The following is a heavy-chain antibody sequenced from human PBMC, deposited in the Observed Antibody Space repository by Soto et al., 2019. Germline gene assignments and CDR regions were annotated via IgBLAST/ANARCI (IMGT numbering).Heavy chain of an antibody. Sequence: GALVKVSCKASGYTFTSYDINWVRQATGQGLEWMGWMNPNSGNTGYAQKFQGRVTMTRNTSISTAYMELSSLRSEDTAVYYCARVLPRVIYYYGMDVWGQGTTVTVSS. CDR2: MNPNSGNT. CDR3: ARVLPRVIYYYGMDV. J-gene: IGHJ6*02. V-gene: IGHV1-8*01. CDR1: GYTFTSYD. D-gene: IGHD3-10*01.